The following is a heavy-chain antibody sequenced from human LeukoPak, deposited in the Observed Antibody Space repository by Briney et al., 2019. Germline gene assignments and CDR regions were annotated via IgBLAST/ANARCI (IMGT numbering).Heavy chain of an antibody. CDR3: AKDLDSDSSGYDY. J-gene: IGHJ4*02. D-gene: IGHD3-22*01. CDR1: RFTFSNYG. CDR2: ISGSGDST. Sequence: PGGSLRLSCAASRFTFSNYGMSWVRQAPGKGLDWVSRISGSGDSTYYADSVKGRCTISRDNSKNTLYLQMNSLRAEDTAVYYCAKDLDSDSSGYDYWGQGTLVTVSS. V-gene: IGHV3-23*01.